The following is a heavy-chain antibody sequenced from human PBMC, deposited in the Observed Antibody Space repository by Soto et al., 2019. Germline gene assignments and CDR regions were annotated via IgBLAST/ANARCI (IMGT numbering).Heavy chain of an antibody. D-gene: IGHD3-10*01. J-gene: IGHJ5*02. V-gene: IGHV1-2*02. CDR2: INPYSGGA. CDR3: ARVIRGAYYNSPLDT. CDR1: GYTFTGYF. Sequence: AASVNVSCKSSGYTFTGYFIHWVRQAPGQGPEWMGWINPYSGGADYAQSFQGRVTMTRDTSISTVYMELSRLRFDDTAVYYCARVIRGAYYNSPLDTWGQGTVVTVSS.